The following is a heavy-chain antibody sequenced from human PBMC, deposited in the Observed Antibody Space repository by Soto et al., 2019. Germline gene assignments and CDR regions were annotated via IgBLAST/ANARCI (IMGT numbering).Heavy chain of an antibody. CDR3: AKLGVGRYCSGGSCYR. D-gene: IGHD2-15*01. V-gene: IGHV3-23*01. CDR1: GFTFSSYT. Sequence: EVQLLESGGDLVQPGGSLRLSCAASGFTFSSYTMSWVRQAPGKGLEWVSAISGSGGGTYYADSVKGRFTISRDNSKNTLYLQMNSLRAEDTALYSCAKLGVGRYCSGGSCYRWGQGTLVTVSS. CDR2: ISGSGGGT. J-gene: IGHJ4*02.